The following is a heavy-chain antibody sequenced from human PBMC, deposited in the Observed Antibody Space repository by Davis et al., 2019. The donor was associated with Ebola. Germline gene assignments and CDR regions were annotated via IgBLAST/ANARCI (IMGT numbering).Heavy chain of an antibody. CDR2: FPIDGGYT. J-gene: IGHJ4*02. V-gene: IGHV3-30*02. CDR3: AKSFLHTGPHMSEFRGVDY. CDR1: GFTFDSSG. Sequence: GESLKISCAASGFTFDSSGMHWVRQAPGKGLEWVALFPIDGGYTQYADSVKGRFTISRDNSKNTLSLQMHSLRADDTAIYYCAKSFLHTGPHMSEFRGVDYWGQGTVVTVSS. D-gene: IGHD2-8*02.